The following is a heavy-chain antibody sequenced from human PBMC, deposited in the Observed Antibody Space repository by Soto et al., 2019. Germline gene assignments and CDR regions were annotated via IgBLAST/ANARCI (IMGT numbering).Heavy chain of an antibody. CDR1: GYTFTGYY. CDR2: INPNSGGT. J-gene: IGHJ5*02. CDR3: ARNPLEYCGGDCQGYNWFDP. D-gene: IGHD2-21*01. Sequence: QVQLVQSGAEVKKPGASVKVSCKASGYTFTGYYMHWVRQAPGHGLEWMGWINPNSGGTNYAQKFQGWVTMTRDTSISTAYMELSRLRSDDTAVYYCARNPLEYCGGDCQGYNWFDPWGQGTLVTVSS. V-gene: IGHV1-2*04.